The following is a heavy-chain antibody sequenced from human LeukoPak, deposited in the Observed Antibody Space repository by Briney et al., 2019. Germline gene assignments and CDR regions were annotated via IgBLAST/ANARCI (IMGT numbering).Heavy chain of an antibody. J-gene: IGHJ5*02. CDR3: ARDPACYYDSSGYGAFDP. D-gene: IGHD3-22*01. CDR2: ISVYNGNT. Sequence: ASVKVSCKASGYTFTSYAISWVRQAPGQGLEWMGWISVYNGNTNYAQKFKGRVTMTTDTSTSTAYMEVRSLRSDDTAVYYCARDPACYYDSSGYGAFDPWGQGTLVTVSS. CDR1: GYTFTSYA. V-gene: IGHV1-18*01.